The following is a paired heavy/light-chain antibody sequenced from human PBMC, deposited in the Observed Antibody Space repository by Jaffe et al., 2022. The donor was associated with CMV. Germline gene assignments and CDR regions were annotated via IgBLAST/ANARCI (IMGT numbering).Light chain of an antibody. V-gene: IGLV2-14*03. Sequence: QSALTQPASVSGSPGQSITISCTGTSSDVGGYNFVSWYQQHPGKAPKLMIYDVSNRPSGISNRFSGSKSANTASLTISGLQVEDEAHYYCTSYSSSSTRVFGTGTKVTVL. CDR1: SSDVGGYNF. CDR3: TSYSSSSTRV. CDR2: DVS. J-gene: IGLJ1*01.
Heavy chain of an antibody. CDR3: ARGMRSMGV. V-gene: IGHV3-30*03. Sequence: QEQLVESGGGVVQPGRSVRLSCAASGFTFNIYGMYWVRQAPGKGLEWVAFISYDGSDQYYADSVKGRFTISRDNSRNTLYVQINSLRIEDTAVYYCARGMRSMGVWGQGTTVTVSS. CDR2: ISYDGSDQ. J-gene: IGHJ6*02. CDR1: GFTFNIYG.